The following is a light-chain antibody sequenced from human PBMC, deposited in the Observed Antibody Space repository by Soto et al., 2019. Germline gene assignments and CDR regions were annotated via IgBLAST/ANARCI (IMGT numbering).Light chain of an antibody. CDR3: QQYDDYPLT. J-gene: IGKJ4*01. Sequence: DIQMTQSPSTLSASVGDRVTITCRASQSIKNWLAWYQQKPGTAPKFLIYDASTLESGVPSRFSGSGSRTEFTLTISSLQADDFATYFCQQYDDYPLTFGGGTKVDIK. CDR1: QSIKNW. V-gene: IGKV1-5*01. CDR2: DAS.